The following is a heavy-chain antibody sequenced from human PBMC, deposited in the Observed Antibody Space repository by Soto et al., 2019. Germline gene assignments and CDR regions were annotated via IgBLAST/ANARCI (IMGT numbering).Heavy chain of an antibody. CDR1: GFTFSGYW. J-gene: IGHJ4*02. D-gene: IGHD2-8*02. V-gene: IGHV3-74*01. CDR3: VRERSCTGSCGIAY. Sequence: GGSLRLSCAASGFTFSGYWMHWVRQAPGKGLVWVSRIDSDGSSTSYADSVKGRFTISRDNAKNTLDLQMNSLRAEDTAVYYCVRERSCTGSCGIAYWGQGTLVTVSS. CDR2: IDSDGSST.